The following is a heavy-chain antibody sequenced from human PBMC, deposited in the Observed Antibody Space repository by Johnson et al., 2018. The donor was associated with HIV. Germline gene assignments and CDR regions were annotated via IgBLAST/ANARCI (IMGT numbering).Heavy chain of an antibody. CDR3: ARDSGYNGFEPDAFDI. D-gene: IGHD5-12*01. J-gene: IGHJ3*02. CDR2: ISSSGSSV. CDR1: GFPFSAYY. V-gene: IGHV3-11*04. Sequence: VLLVESGGGLVKPGGSLRLSCAASGFPFSAYYMSWIRQAPGKGLECLAYISSSGSSVYYPDSVKGRFTISRDKTKNSLHLQMNRLRAEDTAVYYCARDSGYNGFEPDAFDIGGRGTMVTVSS.